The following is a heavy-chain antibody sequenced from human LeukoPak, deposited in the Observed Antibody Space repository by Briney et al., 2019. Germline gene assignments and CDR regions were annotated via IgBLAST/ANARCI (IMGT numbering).Heavy chain of an antibody. Sequence: SEPLSLTCAVYGGSFSGYYWSWIRQPPGKGLEWIGAINHSGSTNYNPSLKSRVTISVDTSKNQFSLKLSSVTAADTAVYYCAVSLDPQFAYYYGMDVWGQGTTVTVSS. D-gene: IGHD2-2*03. V-gene: IGHV4-34*01. CDR3: AVSLDPQFAYYYGMDV. CDR1: GGSFSGYY. CDR2: INHSGST. J-gene: IGHJ6*02.